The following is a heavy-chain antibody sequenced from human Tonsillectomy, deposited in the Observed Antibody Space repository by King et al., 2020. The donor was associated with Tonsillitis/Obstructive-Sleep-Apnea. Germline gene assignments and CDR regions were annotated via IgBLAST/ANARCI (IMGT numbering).Heavy chain of an antibody. V-gene: IGHV3-48*03. D-gene: IGHD2-2*01. J-gene: IGHJ4*02. CDR3: AREGFSSTSCYDY. CDR1: GFTFSSYE. Sequence: QLVQSGGGLVQPGGSLRLSCAASGFTFSSYEMNWVRQAPGKGLEWGSYISSSGSTIYYADSVKGRFTISRDNAKNSLYLQMNSLRAEDTAVYYCAREGFSSTSCYDYWGQGTLVTVSS. CDR2: ISSSGSTI.